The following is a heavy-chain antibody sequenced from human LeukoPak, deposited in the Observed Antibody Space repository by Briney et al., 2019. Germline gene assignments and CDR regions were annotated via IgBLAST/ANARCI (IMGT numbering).Heavy chain of an antibody. CDR3: ASPGGVYSSGSFDY. D-gene: IGHD6-19*01. CDR1: GFTFSSYA. CDR2: ISCDGSNK. J-gene: IGHJ4*02. Sequence: GGSLRLSCAASGFTFSSYAMHWVRQAPGKGLEWVAVISCDGSNKYYADSVKGRFTISRDNSKNTLYLQMNSLRAEDTAVYYCASPGGVYSSGSFDYWGQGTLVTVSS. V-gene: IGHV3-30-3*01.